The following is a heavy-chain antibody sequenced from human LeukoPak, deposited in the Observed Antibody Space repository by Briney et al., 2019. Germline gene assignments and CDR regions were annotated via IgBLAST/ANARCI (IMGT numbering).Heavy chain of an antibody. D-gene: IGHD3-3*01. CDR2: INWNGGST. Sequence: GGSLRLSCAASGFTFDDYGMSWVRQAPGKGLEWVSGINWNGGSTGYADSVKGRFTISRDNAKNSLYLQMNSLRAEDTALCYCARVIRSPDPYDFWSGYYGGLDYWGQGTLVTVSS. CDR1: GFTFDDYG. V-gene: IGHV3-20*04. CDR3: ARVIRSPDPYDFWSGYYGGLDY. J-gene: IGHJ4*02.